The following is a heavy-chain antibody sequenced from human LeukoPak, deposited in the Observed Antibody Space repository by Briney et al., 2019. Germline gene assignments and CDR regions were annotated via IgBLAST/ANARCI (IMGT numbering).Heavy chain of an antibody. CDR1: GYTFTSYG. V-gene: IGHV1-18*01. J-gene: IGHJ5*02. D-gene: IGHD6-19*01. CDR2: ISAYNGNT. Sequence: ASVKVSCKASGYTFTSYGISWVRQAPGQGLEWMGWISAYNGNTNYAQKLQGRVTMTTDTSASTAYMELRSLRSEDTAVYYCARGVSASSGWYVIDHWGQGTLVTVSS. CDR3: ARGVSASSGWYVIDH.